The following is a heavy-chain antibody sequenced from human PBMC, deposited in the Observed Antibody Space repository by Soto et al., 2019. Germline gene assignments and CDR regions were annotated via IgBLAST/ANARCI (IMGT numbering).Heavy chain of an antibody. D-gene: IGHD6-19*01. CDR1: GFTFSSYG. CDR3: ATDGPGKQSLVGYYFDY. CDR2: VSSDGSKK. Sequence: GGSLRLSCAASGFTFSSYGMNWVRQAPGKGLEWVAVVSSDGSKKYYVDSVKGRFTISRDNSKNTLFLQMDSLTGEDTAVYYCATDGPGKQSLVGYYFDYWGQGTSVTVSS. V-gene: IGHV3-30*03. J-gene: IGHJ4*02.